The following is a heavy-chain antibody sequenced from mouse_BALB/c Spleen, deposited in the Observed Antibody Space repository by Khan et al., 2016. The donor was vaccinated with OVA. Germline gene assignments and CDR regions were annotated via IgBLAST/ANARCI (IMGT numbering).Heavy chain of an antibody. Sequence: QFQLVQSGPELKKPGETVKISCKASGFTFTNYGMNWVKQAPGKGLKWMGWINTYTGEPTYADDFKGRFAFSLETSASTAYLQINNLKNEDTATYFCARMKPYGYFDVWGAGTTVTVSS. CDR2: INTYTGEP. CDR3: ARMKPYGYFDV. J-gene: IGHJ1*01. CDR1: GFTFTNYG. V-gene: IGHV9-3-1*01.